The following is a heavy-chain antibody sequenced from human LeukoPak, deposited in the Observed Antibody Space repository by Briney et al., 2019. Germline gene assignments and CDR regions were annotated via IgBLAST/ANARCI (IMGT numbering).Heavy chain of an antibody. V-gene: IGHV3-53*05. CDR1: GSTASDDY. D-gene: IGHD2-21*01. Sequence: PGRSLRLSCAASGSTASDDYMSWVRQAPGKGLEWVSIMYRGGGTGYADSVKGRFTVSRDNSKNMFYLQVNSVRVEDTPVYYCAREHHCSCDCGGQGALVTVSS. CDR3: AREHHCSCDC. J-gene: IGHJ4*02. CDR2: MYRGGGT.